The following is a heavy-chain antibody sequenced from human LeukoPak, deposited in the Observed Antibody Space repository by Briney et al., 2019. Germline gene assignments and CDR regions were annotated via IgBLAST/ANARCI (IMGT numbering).Heavy chain of an antibody. J-gene: IGHJ4*02. Sequence: SETLSLTCTVSGGSMSGYYWTWIRQPPGKGLEWIAYIHYSGSTNYNPSLKSRVTISVDTSKNQLSLRLNSLTAADTAVYYCARLRGNYFPDYWGQGTLATVSS. V-gene: IGHV4-59*01. D-gene: IGHD4-11*01. CDR3: ARLRGNYFPDY. CDR2: IHYSGST. CDR1: GGSMSGYY.